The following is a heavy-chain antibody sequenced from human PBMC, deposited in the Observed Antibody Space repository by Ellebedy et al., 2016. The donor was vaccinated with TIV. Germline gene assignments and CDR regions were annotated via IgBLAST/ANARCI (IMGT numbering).Heavy chain of an antibody. V-gene: IGHV3-9*01. CDR3: AKDFGVGVLGSDDVLTPSYFDY. CDR1: GFKIGDFA. CDR2: ISWNSGRI. D-gene: IGHD3-3*01. Sequence: PGGSLRLSCAASGFKIGDFAMHWVRQTPGKGLEWVAGISWNSGRIAYADSVKGRFSISRDNAKNSLYLEMNSLRHEDTAFYFCAKDFGVGVLGSDDVLTPSYFDYWGQGTLVTVSS. J-gene: IGHJ4*02.